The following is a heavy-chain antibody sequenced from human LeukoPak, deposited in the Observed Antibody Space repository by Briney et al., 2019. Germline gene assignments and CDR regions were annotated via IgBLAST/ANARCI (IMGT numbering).Heavy chain of an antibody. CDR1: GGTFSSYA. J-gene: IGHJ4*02. V-gene: IGHV1-69*13. CDR3: ARTPKGYSGSYWVFDY. Sequence: SVKVSCKASGGTFSSYAISWVRQAPGQGLEWMGGIIPIFGTANYAQKSQGRVTITADESTSTAYMELSSLRSEDTAVYYCARTPKGYSGSYWVFDYWGQGTLVTVSS. CDR2: IIPIFGTA. D-gene: IGHD1-26*01.